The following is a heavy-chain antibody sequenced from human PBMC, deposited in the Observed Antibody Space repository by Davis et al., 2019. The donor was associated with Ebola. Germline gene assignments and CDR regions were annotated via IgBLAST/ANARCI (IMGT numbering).Heavy chain of an antibody. J-gene: IGHJ4*02. CDR1: GFTFTSYS. D-gene: IGHD3-10*02. Sequence: GESLKISCVTSGFTFTSYSFNWIRQPPGKGLEWIAHLNTSGYARVYADSVRGRFTISRDDAANSLSLQMDSLKHEDTAVYYCVRDYLFAFDSWGQGTPVTVSS. V-gene: IGHV3-48*02. CDR3: VRDYLFAFDS. CDR2: LNTSGYAR.